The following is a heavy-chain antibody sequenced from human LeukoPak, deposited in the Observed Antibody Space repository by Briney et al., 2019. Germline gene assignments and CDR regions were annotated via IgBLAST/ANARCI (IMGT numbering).Heavy chain of an antibody. Sequence: ASVKVSCKASGYTFTSYDINWVRQAPGQGLEWMGWMNPNSGNTGYAQKFQGRVTMTRNTSISTAYMELSSLRSEDTAVYYCAIYPGVYQPLWSDAFDIWGQGTMVTVSS. V-gene: IGHV1-8*01. CDR2: MNPNSGNT. D-gene: IGHD2-2*01. CDR3: AIYPGVYQPLWSDAFDI. J-gene: IGHJ3*02. CDR1: GYTFTSYD.